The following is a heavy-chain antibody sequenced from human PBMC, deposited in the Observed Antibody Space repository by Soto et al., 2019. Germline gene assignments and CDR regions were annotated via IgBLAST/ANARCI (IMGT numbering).Heavy chain of an antibody. Sequence: GGSLRLSCSASGFTLSSYDMHWVRQAPGKGLEYVSGISKKGNNIYYADSVKGRFTISRDTFKDTLFLQMTSLRAEDTALYYCVKEEIVVVGGFASWGQGTLVTVSS. V-gene: IGHV3-64D*06. CDR1: GFTLSSYD. D-gene: IGHD1-26*01. CDR2: ISKKGNNI. CDR3: VKEEIVVVGGFAS. J-gene: IGHJ5*02.